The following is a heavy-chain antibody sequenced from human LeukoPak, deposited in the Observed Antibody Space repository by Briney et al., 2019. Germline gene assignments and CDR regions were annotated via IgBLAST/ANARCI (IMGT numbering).Heavy chain of an antibody. J-gene: IGHJ4*02. D-gene: IGHD1-26*01. Sequence: ASVKVSCKASGYTLTGYYMRWVRQAPGQRLEWMGWINPNSGGTNYAQKFQGRVTMTRDTSISTAYMELGRLRSDDTAVYYCARDKSREADYWGQGTLVTVSS. V-gene: IGHV1-2*02. CDR3: ARDKSREADY. CDR1: GYTLTGYY. CDR2: INPNSGGT.